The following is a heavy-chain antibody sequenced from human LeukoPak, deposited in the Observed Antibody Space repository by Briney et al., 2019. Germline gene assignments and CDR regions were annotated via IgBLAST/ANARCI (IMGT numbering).Heavy chain of an antibody. V-gene: IGHV1-2*02. Sequence: ASVKVSCKVSGYTLTELSMHWVRQVPGQGLEWMGWINPNSGVTNYAQMFQGRVTMTRDTSINTAYMELRRLRSDDTAVYYCARDLAADLDYWGQGTLVTVSS. CDR2: INPNSGVT. D-gene: IGHD6-13*01. J-gene: IGHJ4*02. CDR1: GYTLTELS. CDR3: ARDLAADLDY.